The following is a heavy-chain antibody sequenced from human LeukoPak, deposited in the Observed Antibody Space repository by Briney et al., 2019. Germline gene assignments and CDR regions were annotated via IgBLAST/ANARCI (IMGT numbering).Heavy chain of an antibody. CDR1: GFTFSNYN. V-gene: IGHV3-11*04. D-gene: IGHD2-2*02. J-gene: IGHJ3*02. CDR3: VRAIPAAILGAFDT. CDR2: ISSGGNPI. Sequence: KSGGSLRLSCAASGFTFSNYNMSWVRQAPGKGLEWVSYISSGGNPIYYADSVRGRFTISRDNAKKSLYLQMNNLRAEDTAVYYCVRAIPAAILGAFDTWGQGTMVTVSS.